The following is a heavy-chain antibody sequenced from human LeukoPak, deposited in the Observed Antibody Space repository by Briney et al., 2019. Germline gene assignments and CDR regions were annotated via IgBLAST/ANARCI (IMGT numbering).Heavy chain of an antibody. CDR1: GGSISGYY. CDR3: ARGLPYGSGQVDY. Sequence: SETLSLTCTVSGGSISGYYWSWIRQPPGKGLEWIGYIYYSGSTNYNPSLKSRVTISVDTSKNQFSLKLSSVTAADTAVYYCARGLPYGSGQVDYWGQGTLVTVSS. D-gene: IGHD3-10*01. V-gene: IGHV4-59*01. CDR2: IYYSGST. J-gene: IGHJ4*02.